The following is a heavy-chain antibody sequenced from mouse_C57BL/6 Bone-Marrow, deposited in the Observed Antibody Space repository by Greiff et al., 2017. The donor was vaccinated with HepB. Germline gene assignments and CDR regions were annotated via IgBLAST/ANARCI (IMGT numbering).Heavy chain of an antibody. J-gene: IGHJ2*01. CDR2: IDPENGDT. V-gene: IGHV14-4*01. CDR1: GFNIKDDY. CDR3: TTAPLYFDY. Sequence: VQLQQSGAELVRPGASVKLSCTASGFNIKDDYMHWVKQRPEQGLEWIGWIDPENGDTEYASKFQGKATITADTSSNTAYLQLSSLTSEDTTVYYCTTAPLYFDYWGQGTTLTVSS.